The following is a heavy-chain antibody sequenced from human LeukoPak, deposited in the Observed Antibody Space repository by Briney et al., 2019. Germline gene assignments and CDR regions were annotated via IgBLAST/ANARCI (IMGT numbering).Heavy chain of an antibody. CDR2: IWYDGSDK. CDR3: AREGGQQLGSFDY. V-gene: IGHV3-33*01. CDR1: GFTFSTYG. D-gene: IGHD6-13*01. Sequence: GGSLRLSCAASGFTFSTYGMHWVGQAPGQGLEGVAIIWYDGSDKYYADSVKGRFAISRDNSKNTLYLQMDSLKVEDTAVYYCAREGGQQLGSFDYWGQGTLVTVTS. J-gene: IGHJ4*02.